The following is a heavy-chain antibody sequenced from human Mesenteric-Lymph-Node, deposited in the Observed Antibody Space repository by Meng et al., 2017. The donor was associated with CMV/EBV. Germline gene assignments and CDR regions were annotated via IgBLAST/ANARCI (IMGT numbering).Heavy chain of an antibody. CDR3: ARDFGELGYYYGMDV. V-gene: IGHV3-48*04. D-gene: IGHD3-10*01. CDR1: GFTFSSYS. Sequence: LSLTCAASGFTFSSYSMNWVRQAPGKGLQWVSHISGSSATIYYADSVKGRFTISRDNAKSSLYLQMNSLRAEDTAVYYCARDFGELGYYYGMDVWGQGTTVTVSS. J-gene: IGHJ6*02. CDR2: ISGSSATI.